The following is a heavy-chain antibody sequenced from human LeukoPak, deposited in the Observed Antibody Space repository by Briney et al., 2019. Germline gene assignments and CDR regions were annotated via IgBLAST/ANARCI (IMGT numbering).Heavy chain of an antibody. CDR3: ARGGYYFDY. J-gene: IGHJ4*02. V-gene: IGHV1-8*03. Sequence: ASVKVSCKASGYTFTNFDINWVRQATGQGLEWMGWMNPNTGNAGYAQKFQDRVTITWDASISTAYMDLDRLGSDDTAVYYCARGGYYFDYWGQGTLVTVSS. CDR2: MNPNTGNA. CDR1: GYTFTNFD. D-gene: IGHD1-14*01.